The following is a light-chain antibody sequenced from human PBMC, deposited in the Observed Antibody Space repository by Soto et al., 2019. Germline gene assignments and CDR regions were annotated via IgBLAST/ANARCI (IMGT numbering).Light chain of an antibody. CDR2: KVS. V-gene: IGKV1-5*03. Sequence: DIQMTQFPSTLSASVGDRVTITCRASQSIDSALAWCQQQPGKAPKFLIYKVSILESGVPSRFSGSGSGTEFTLTISSLQPDDFGTYYCQQHKSYPRTFGQGTKVEIK. J-gene: IGKJ1*01. CDR1: QSIDSA. CDR3: QQHKSYPRT.